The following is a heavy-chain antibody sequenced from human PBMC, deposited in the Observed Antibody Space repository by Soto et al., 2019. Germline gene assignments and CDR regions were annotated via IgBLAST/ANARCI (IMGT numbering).Heavy chain of an antibody. CDR1: GGSISSGGYY. CDR3: ARVRRHSSAYPLDY. CDR2: IYYSGST. V-gene: IGHV4-31*03. D-gene: IGHD3-22*01. Sequence: SETLSLTCTVSGGSISSGGYYWSWIRQHPGKGLEWIGYIYYSGSTYYNPSLKSRVTISVDTSKNQFSLKLSSVTAADTAVYYCARVRRHSSAYPLDYSGQGTLVTVSS. J-gene: IGHJ4*02.